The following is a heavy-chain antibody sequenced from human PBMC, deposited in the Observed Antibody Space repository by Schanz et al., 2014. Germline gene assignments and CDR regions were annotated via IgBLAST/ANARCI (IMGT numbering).Heavy chain of an antibody. Sequence: EVQLVESGGCLIQPGGSLRLSCAVSGFTVSSNYMSWVRQAPGKGLEWVSTVYMSAASTRYADSVKGRFIISRDSSKNILFLQMNSLRPEDTALYFCARDEGRDGYNLAFDVWGQGTLVTVSS. CDR1: GFTVSSNY. D-gene: IGHD5-12*01. CDR2: VYMSAAST. V-gene: IGHV3-53*01. CDR3: ARDEGRDGYNLAFDV. J-gene: IGHJ3*01.